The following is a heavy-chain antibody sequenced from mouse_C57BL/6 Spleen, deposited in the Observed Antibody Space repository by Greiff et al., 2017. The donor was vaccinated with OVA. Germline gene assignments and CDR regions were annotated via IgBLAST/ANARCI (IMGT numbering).Heavy chain of an antibody. CDR1: GYAFTNYL. CDR2: INPGSGGT. J-gene: IGHJ4*01. CDR3: AREGRDADYYAMDY. V-gene: IGHV1-54*01. Sequence: ESGAELVRPGTSVKVSCKASGYAFTNYLIEWVKQRPGQGLEWIGVINPGSGGTNYNEKFKGKATLTADKSSSTAYMQLSSLTSEDSAVYFCAREGRDADYYAMDYWGQGTSVTVSS. D-gene: IGHD3-3*01.